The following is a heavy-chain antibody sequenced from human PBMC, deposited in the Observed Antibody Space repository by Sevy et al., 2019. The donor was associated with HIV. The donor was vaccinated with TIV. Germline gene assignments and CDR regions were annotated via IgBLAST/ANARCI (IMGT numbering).Heavy chain of an antibody. CDR2: ITGSGGST. J-gene: IGHJ6*02. D-gene: IGHD2-2*02. V-gene: IGHV3-23*01. CDR1: GFTFSRNA. CDR3: AKVGYCSSTSSYSIHYGMDV. Sequence: GGSLRLSCAASGFTFSRNAMSWVRQAPGKGLEWASGITGSGGSTYYADSVKGRFTISRDNSKNTLYLQMNSLRVEDTAVYYCAKVGYCSSTSSYSIHYGMDVWGQGTTVTVSS.